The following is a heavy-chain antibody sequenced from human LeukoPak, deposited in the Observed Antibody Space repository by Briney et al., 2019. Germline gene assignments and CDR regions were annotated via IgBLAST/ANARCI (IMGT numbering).Heavy chain of an antibody. Sequence: SETLSLTCTVSGDSISSYFWSWIRQSPGKGLEWIGYTHYSGSTSYNPSLTNRVTISLDTSKNQFYLRLSSVTASDTAFYYCARDQRRDYGDFFDNWGQGTLVTVSS. CDR2: THYSGST. J-gene: IGHJ4*02. D-gene: IGHD3-16*01. V-gene: IGHV4-59*01. CDR3: ARDQRRDYGDFFDN. CDR1: GDSISSYF.